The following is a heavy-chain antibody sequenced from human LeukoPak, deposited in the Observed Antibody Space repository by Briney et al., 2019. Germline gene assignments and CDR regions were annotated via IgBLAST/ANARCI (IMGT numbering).Heavy chain of an antibody. V-gene: IGHV3-7*01. CDR3: MSDSFDN. CDR2: INPDGRQK. J-gene: IGHJ4*02. Sequence: AGSLRLSCAVSGFTFSTSWMHWVRQAPGTGLEWVANINPDGRQKHYVDSLKGRFSISRDNGRNSLFLQMDNLRVEDTAVYYCMSDSFDNWGQGTLVTVSS. CDR1: GFTFSTSW.